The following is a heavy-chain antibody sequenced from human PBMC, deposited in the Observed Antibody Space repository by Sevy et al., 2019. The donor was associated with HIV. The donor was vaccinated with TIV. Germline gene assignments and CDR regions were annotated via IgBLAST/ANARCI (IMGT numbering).Heavy chain of an antibody. CDR2: IYYDESNK. CDR3: VRGQREWRAIRKDDGFDI. J-gene: IGHJ3*02. V-gene: IGHV3-33*01. CDR1: GFTFSNYG. D-gene: IGHD3-3*01. Sequence: GGSLRLSCAASGFTFSNYGMHWVRQAPGKGLEWVAIIYYDESNKYYADSVKGRFTISRDNSKNMLYLQMNNLRAEDTAVYYCVRGQREWRAIRKDDGFDIWGQGTMVTVSS.